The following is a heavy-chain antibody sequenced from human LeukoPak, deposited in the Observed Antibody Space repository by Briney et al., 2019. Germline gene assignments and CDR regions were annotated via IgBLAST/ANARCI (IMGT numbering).Heavy chain of an antibody. J-gene: IGHJ4*02. V-gene: IGHV3-23*01. CDR2: ISGSGGST. Sequence: GGSLRLSCAASGFTFSSYAMSWVRQAPGKGLEWVSAISGSGGSTYYADSVKGRFTISRDNSKNTLYLQMNSLRAGDTAVYYCARGRKDCSAGNCYRDYWGQGILVTVSS. CDR3: ARGRKDCSAGNCYRDY. D-gene: IGHD2-15*01. CDR1: GFTFSSYA.